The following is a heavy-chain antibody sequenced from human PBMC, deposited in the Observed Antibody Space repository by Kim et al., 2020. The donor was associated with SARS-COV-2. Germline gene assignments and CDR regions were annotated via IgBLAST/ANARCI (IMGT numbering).Heavy chain of an antibody. D-gene: IGHD2-2*01. J-gene: IGHJ3*02. V-gene: IGHV3-74*01. Sequence: SYADSVKGRFTISRDNAKNTVYLQMNSLRAEDTAVYYCARDQDQDDAFDIWGQGTMVTVSS. CDR3: ARDQDQDDAFDI.